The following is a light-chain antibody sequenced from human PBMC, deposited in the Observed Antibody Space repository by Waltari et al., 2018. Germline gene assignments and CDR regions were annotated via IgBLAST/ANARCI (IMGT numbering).Light chain of an antibody. CDR1: QTVLHSSSNKNY. CDR3: QQYLSSPPT. J-gene: IGKJ4*01. Sequence: DIVLTQSPDSLAVSLGERATINCKSSQTVLHSSSNKNYLAWYQQKPGQPPKLLIYWASTRESGVPDRFSGSGSGTDFTLTSTSLQTEDAAVYHCQQYLSSPPTFGGGTKVEIK. CDR2: WAS. V-gene: IGKV4-1*01.